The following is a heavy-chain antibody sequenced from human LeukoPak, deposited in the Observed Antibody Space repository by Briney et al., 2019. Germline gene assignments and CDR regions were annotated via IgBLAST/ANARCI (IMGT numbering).Heavy chain of an antibody. J-gene: IGHJ2*01. Sequence: GASVKVSCKASGYTFTSYYMHWVRQAPGQGLEWMGIINPSGGSTSYAQKFQGRVTMTRDTSTSTVYMELSSLRSEDTAVYYRARWDSSGYYPQGWYFDLWGRGTLVTVSS. V-gene: IGHV1-46*01. CDR1: GYTFTSYY. CDR2: INPSGGST. D-gene: IGHD3-22*01. CDR3: ARWDSSGYYPQGWYFDL.